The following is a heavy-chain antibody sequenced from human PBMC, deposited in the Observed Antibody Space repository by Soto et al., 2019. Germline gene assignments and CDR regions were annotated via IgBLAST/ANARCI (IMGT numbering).Heavy chain of an antibody. CDR2: IYYSGST. J-gene: IGHJ5*02. CDR1: GGSVSSGSYY. V-gene: IGHV4-61*01. CDR3: ASTSKGHRWFDP. Sequence: ETLSLTCTVSGGSVSSGSYYWSWIRQPPGKGLEWIGYIYYSGSTNYNPSLKSRVTISVDTSKNQFSLKLSSVTAADTAVYYCASTSKGHRWFDPWGQGTLVTASS.